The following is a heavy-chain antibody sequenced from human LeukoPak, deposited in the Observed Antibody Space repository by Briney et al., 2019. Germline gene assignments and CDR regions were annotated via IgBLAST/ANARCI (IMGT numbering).Heavy chain of an antibody. V-gene: IGHV3-48*04. J-gene: IGHJ3*02. CDR2: IDSSSRTI. D-gene: IGHD4-11*01. CDR3: AGFYSNYAFDI. Sequence: GGSLRLSCAASGFTLSSYSMNWVRQAPGKGLEWISFIDSSSRTIFYAESVKGRFTISRDNAKNSLFLQMNSLRAEDTAVYYCAGFYSNYAFDIWGQGTMVTVSS. CDR1: GFTLSSYS.